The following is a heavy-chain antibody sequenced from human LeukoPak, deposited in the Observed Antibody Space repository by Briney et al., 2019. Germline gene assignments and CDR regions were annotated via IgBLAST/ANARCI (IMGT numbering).Heavy chain of an antibody. CDR1: GLTFSSYA. CDR2: ISGSGGST. Sequence: GGSLRLSCAASGLTFSSYAMSWVRQAPGKGLEWVSAISGSGGSTYYVDSVKGRSTISRDNSKNTLYLQMNSLRAEDKAVYYCATTGTKVTADYWGQGTLVTVSS. V-gene: IGHV3-23*01. D-gene: IGHD4-17*01. CDR3: ATTGTKVTADY. J-gene: IGHJ4*02.